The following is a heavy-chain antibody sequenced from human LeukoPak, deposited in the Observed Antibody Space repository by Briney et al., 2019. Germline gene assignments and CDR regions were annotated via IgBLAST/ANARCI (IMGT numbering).Heavy chain of an antibody. J-gene: IGHJ5*02. CDR3: TKDPDA. Sequence: GGPLRLSCAASGFTVTNYYMSWFLKAPGKGLEWVSVVYSGGDTYHADSVKGRFTLSRDNSKNTLYLQMNSLRVEDTAVYYCTKDPDAWGQGTLVTVSS. CDR2: VYSGGDT. CDR1: GFTVTNYY. V-gene: IGHV3-66*01.